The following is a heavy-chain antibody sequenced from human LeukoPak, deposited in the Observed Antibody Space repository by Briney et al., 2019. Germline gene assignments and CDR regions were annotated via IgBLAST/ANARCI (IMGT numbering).Heavy chain of an antibody. J-gene: IGHJ6*03. CDR1: GGSISSYY. CDR2: IYYGGST. Sequence: PSETLSLTCTVSGGSISSYYWSWIRQPPGKGLEWIGYIYYGGSTNHNPSLKSRVTISVDTSKNQFSLKLSSVTAADTAVYYFARGTPSTPYYYMDVWGKGTTVTVSS. V-gene: IGHV4-59*01. D-gene: IGHD2-2*01. CDR3: ARGTPSTPYYYMDV.